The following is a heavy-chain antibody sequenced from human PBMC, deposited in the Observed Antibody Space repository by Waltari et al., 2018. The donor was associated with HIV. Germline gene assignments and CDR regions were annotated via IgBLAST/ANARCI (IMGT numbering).Heavy chain of an antibody. D-gene: IGHD3-3*01. Sequence: EVQLVESGGGLVKPGGSLRLSCVVSGFTFTTFSMKWVRQAPGKGREWVSSMSSPSSFIYYADSVKGRFTISRDNGKNSLYLQINNLRVEDTAVYYCASEDFWSGPHNWGQGTLVTVSS. V-gene: IGHV3-21*01. CDR2: MSSPSSFI. CDR1: GFTFTTFS. CDR3: ASEDFWSGPHN. J-gene: IGHJ4*02.